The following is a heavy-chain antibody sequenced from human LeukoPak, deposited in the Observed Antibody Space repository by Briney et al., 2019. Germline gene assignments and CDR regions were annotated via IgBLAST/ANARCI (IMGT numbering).Heavy chain of an antibody. CDR3: ANRGVTSVGSYYFDY. CDR2: ISSGGDKT. D-gene: IGHD1-26*01. Sequence: AGGSLRLPCAASGFTFSTYAMSWVRQAHGKGLEWVSTISSGGDKTYYADSVKGRFTISRDNSKNTVYLQLSSLRAEDTAVYYCANRGVTSVGSYYFDYWGQGALVTVSS. CDR1: GFTFSTYA. V-gene: IGHV3-23*01. J-gene: IGHJ4*02.